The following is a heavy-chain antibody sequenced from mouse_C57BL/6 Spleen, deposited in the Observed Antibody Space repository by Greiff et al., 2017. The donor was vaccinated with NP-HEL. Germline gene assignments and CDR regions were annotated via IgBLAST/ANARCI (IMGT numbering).Heavy chain of an antibody. V-gene: IGHV5-4*03. CDR1: GFTFSSYA. CDR3: ARLYYDYDGSFDY. J-gene: IGHJ2*01. CDR2: ISDGGSYT. D-gene: IGHD2-4*01. Sequence: VMLVESGGGLVKPGGSLKLSCAASGFTFSSYAMSWVRQTPEKRLEWVATISDGGSYTYYPDNVKGRFTISRDNAKNNLYLQMSHLKSEDTAMYYCARLYYDYDGSFDYWGQGTTLTVSS.